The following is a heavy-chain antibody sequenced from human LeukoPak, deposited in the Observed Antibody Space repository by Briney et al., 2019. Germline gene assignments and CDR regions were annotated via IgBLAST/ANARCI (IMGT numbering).Heavy chain of an antibody. CDR1: GFTFSSYA. CDR2: ISYDGSNK. D-gene: IGHD3-16*01. V-gene: IGHV3-30-3*01. J-gene: IGHJ4*02. CDR3: ARDLGTVFSTFDY. Sequence: GGSLRLSCAASGFTFSSYAMSWVRQAPGKGLEWVAVISYDGSNKYYADSVKGRFTISRDNSKNTLYLQMNSLRAEDTAVYYCARDLGTVFSTFDYWGQGTLVTVSS.